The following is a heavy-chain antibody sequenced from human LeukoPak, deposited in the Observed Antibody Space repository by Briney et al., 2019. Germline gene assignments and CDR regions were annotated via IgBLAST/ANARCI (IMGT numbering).Heavy chain of an antibody. CDR3: ARERRTYYGSGSYPPPVI. CDR2: IRYDGSNK. CDR1: GFTFSSYG. J-gene: IGHJ4*02. V-gene: IGHV3-30*02. D-gene: IGHD3-10*01. Sequence: QPGGSLRLSCAASGFTFSSYGMHWVRQAPGKGLEWVAFIRYDGSNKYYADSVKGRFTISRDNSKNTLYLQMNSLRAEDTAVYYCARERRTYYGSGSYPPPVIWGQGTLVTVSS.